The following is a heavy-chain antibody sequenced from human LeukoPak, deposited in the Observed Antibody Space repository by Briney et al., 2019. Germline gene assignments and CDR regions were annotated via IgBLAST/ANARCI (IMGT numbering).Heavy chain of an antibody. J-gene: IGHJ4*02. CDR2: ISGSGGST. V-gene: IGHV3-23*01. Sequence: GGSLRLSCAASGFTFSSYAMSWVRQAPGKGLEWVSAISGSGGSTYYADSVKGRFTISRDNSKNTLYLQMNSLRAEDTAVYYCAKHDRYYGSGSYRDYWGQGTLVTVSS. CDR1: GFTFSSYA. D-gene: IGHD3-10*01. CDR3: AKHDRYYGSGSYRDY.